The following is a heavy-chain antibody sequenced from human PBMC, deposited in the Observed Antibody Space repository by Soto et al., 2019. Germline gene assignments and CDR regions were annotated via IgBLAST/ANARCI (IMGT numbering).Heavy chain of an antibody. CDR2: IIPILGTA. CDR3: ARAYYYDSSGYSEFDY. D-gene: IGHD3-22*01. V-gene: IGHV1-69*13. J-gene: IGHJ4*02. CDR1: GGTFRSYA. Sequence: AVKVSCKASGGTFRSYAISWVRQAPGQGLEWMGGIIPILGTANYAQKFQGRVTITADESTSTAYMELSSLRSEDTAVYYCARAYYYDSSGYSEFDYWGQGTLVTVSS.